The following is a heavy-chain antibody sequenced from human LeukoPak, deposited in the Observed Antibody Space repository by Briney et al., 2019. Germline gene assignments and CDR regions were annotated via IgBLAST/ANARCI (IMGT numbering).Heavy chain of an antibody. Sequence: ASVKVSCKASGYTFTGYYIHWVRQAPGQGLEWMGWINPNRGVTNYAQKFQGRVSMTRDTSISTDYMELNGLKSDDTAVYYCARALAQRINGYFHHWGQGTLVTVSS. CDR1: GYTFTGYY. CDR2: INPNRGVT. V-gene: IGHV1-2*02. D-gene: IGHD2-8*01. CDR3: ARALAQRINGYFHH. J-gene: IGHJ1*01.